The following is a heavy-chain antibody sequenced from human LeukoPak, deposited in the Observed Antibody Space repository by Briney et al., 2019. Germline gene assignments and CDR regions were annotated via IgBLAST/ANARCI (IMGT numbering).Heavy chain of an antibody. CDR3: ARLRIPYASSGYSPFDY. D-gene: IGHD3-22*01. CDR2: ISAYNGNT. CDR1: GYTVTSYG. J-gene: IGHJ4*02. Sequence: ASVKVSCKASGYTVTSYGISWVRQAPGQGLEWMGWISAYNGNTNYAQKLQGRVTMTTDTSTSTAYMELRSLRSDDTAVYYCARLRIPYASSGYSPFDYWGQGTLVTVSS. V-gene: IGHV1-18*01.